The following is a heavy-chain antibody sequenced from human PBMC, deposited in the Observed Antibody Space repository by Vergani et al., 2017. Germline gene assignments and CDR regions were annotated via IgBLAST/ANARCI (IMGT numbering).Heavy chain of an antibody. Sequence: EVQLLESGGDLVQPGGSLRLSCEASGFTFNHYAMNWVRQAPGKGLEWGSGISGSGGSTYYAGSVKGRFTISGDSSKNTMYLQMNSLSAGDTAVYYCANANPRNSGYDYLYYYHAMDVWGQGTTVTVSS. D-gene: IGHD5-12*01. CDR3: ANANPRNSGYDYLYYYHAMDV. V-gene: IGHV3-23*01. J-gene: IGHJ6*02. CDR1: GFTFNHYA. CDR2: ISGSGGST.